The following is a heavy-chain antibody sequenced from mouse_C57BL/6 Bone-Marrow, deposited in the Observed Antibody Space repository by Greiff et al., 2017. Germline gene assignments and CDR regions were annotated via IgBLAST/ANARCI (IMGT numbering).Heavy chain of an antibody. V-gene: IGHV1-81*01. Sequence: QVQLQQSGAELARPGASVKLSCKASGYTFTSYGISWVKQRTGQGLEWIGEIYPRSGNTYYNEKFKGKATLTADKSSSTAYMVLRSLTSEDSADYFGTRWRCSYSYDYWGQGTTLTVSS. CDR2: IYPRSGNT. CDR3: TRWRCSYSYDY. J-gene: IGHJ2*01. D-gene: IGHD1-1*01. CDR1: GYTFTSYG.